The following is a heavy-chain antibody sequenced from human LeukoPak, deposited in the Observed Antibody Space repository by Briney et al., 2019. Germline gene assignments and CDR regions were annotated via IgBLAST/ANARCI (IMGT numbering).Heavy chain of an antibody. J-gene: IGHJ1*01. D-gene: IGHD2-15*01. V-gene: IGHV1-8*01. CDR2: MNPNSGNT. Sequence: ASVKVSCKASGYTFTSYDINWVRQATGQGLEWMGWMNPNSGNTGYAQKFRGRVTMTRNTSISTAYMELSSLRSEDTAVYYCARVARGPYCSGGSCYSEQYFQHWGQGTLVTVSS. CDR3: ARVARGPYCSGGSCYSEQYFQH. CDR1: GYTFTSYD.